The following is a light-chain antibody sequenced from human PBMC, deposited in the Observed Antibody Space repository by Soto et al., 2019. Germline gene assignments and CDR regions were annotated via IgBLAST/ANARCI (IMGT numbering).Light chain of an antibody. CDR1: TGAVTTGYY. V-gene: IGLV7-43*01. Sequence: QTVVTQEPSLTVSPGGTVTLTCASSTGAVTTGYYPSWFQHKPGHAPRALIYNTNDKHSWTPARLSGSLLGDKAALTLSGVQPEDAAEYYCLLYYGGSWVFGGGTKVTVL. J-gene: IGLJ3*02. CDR2: NTN. CDR3: LLYYGGSWV.